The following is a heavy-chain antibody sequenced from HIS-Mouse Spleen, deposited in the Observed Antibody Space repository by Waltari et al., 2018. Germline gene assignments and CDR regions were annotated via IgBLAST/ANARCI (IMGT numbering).Heavy chain of an antibody. J-gene: IGHJ4*02. Sequence: QVQLVESGGGVVQPGRSLRLSCAASGFTFSSYGMHWVRQAPGKGLVEVAVISDDGSNKYYADSVKGRFTISRDNSKNTLYLQMNSLRAEDTAVYYCAKASSGWLDYWGQGTLVTVSS. CDR1: GFTFSSYG. CDR2: ISDDGSNK. D-gene: IGHD6-19*01. V-gene: IGHV3-30*18. CDR3: AKASSGWLDY.